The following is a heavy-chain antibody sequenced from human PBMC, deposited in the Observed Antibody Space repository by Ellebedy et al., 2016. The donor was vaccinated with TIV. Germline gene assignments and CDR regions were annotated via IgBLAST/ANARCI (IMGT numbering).Heavy chain of an antibody. J-gene: IGHJ5*02. V-gene: IGHV5-51*01. CDR3: ARASYYYDISAYHRIDP. Sequence: GESLKISCTGSGYTFNTYWIGWLRQMPGKGLEWMGIINPGDSDTRYSPSFQGQVTISADKSISTAYLQWSSLKASDTAIYYCARASYYYDISAYHRIDPWGQGTRVTVSP. CDR2: INPGDSDT. D-gene: IGHD3-22*01. CDR1: GYTFNTYW.